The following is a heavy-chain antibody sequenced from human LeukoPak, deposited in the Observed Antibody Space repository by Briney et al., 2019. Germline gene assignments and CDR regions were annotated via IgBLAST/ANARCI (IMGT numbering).Heavy chain of an antibody. J-gene: IGHJ4*02. D-gene: IGHD3-3*01. V-gene: IGHV4-34*01. CDR1: GGSFSGYY. CDR3: ARQDYDFWSGYLFDY. Sequence: SETLSLTCAVYGGSFSGYYWSWIRQPPGKGLEWIGEINHSGSTNYNPSLKSRVTISVDTSKNQFSLKLSSVTAADTAVYYCARQDYDFWSGYLFDYWGQGTLVTVSS. CDR2: INHSGST.